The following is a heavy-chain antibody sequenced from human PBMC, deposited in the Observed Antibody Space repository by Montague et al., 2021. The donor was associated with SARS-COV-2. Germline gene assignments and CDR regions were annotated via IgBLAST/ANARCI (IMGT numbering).Heavy chain of an antibody. CDR2: VFLSGNI. J-gene: IGHJ4*02. D-gene: IGHD1-14*01. CDR1: GGSFSTYY. Sequence: SETLSLTCTVYGGSFSTYYWTWIRQPPNKGLEWIGKVFLSGNINRNPSLKSRVTISVDTSKNQFFLVLNSVTPADTAVYYCARAQPRTCEFWGQGTLVTVSS. CDR3: ARAQPRTCEF. V-gene: IGHV4-59*01.